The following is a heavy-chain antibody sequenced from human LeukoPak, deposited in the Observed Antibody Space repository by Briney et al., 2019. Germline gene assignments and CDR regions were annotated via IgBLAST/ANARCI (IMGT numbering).Heavy chain of an antibody. CDR2: ISSKAYGGTT. D-gene: IGHD3-10*01. V-gene: IGHV3-49*04. Sequence: GSLRLSCTASGFTVGDYAMTWVRQAPGKGLEWIGFISSKAYGGTTEYAASVKGRFTISRDDSKSIAYLQMHSLKAEDTAVYYCKSYYGSGIEYWGQGTLVTVSS. CDR3: KSYYGSGIEY. J-gene: IGHJ4*02. CDR1: GFTVGDYA.